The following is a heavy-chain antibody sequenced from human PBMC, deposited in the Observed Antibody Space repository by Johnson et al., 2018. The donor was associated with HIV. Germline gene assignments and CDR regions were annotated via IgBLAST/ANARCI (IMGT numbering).Heavy chain of an antibody. J-gene: IGHJ3*02. D-gene: IGHD5-18*01. V-gene: IGHV3-13*01. Sequence: WVRQAPGKGLGWVSAIGTAGDTYYPGSVKGRFTISRDNSKNTLCLQMNSLRAEDTAVYYCARLPSGYSRDAFDIWGQGTMVTVSS. CDR3: ARLPSGYSRDAFDI. CDR2: IGTAGDT.